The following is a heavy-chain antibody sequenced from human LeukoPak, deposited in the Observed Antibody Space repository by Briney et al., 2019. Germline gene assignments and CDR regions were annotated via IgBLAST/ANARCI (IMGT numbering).Heavy chain of an antibody. CDR1: GYTFTGYY. CDR3: ARDRSSSPPPGVY. D-gene: IGHD6-6*01. V-gene: IGHV1-2*02. J-gene: IGHJ4*02. Sequence: GASVKVSCKASGYTFTGYYMHWVRQAPGQGLEWMGWINPNSGGTNYAQKFQGRVTMTRDTSISTAYMELSRLRSDDTAVYYCARDRSSSPPPGVYWGQGTLVTVSS. CDR2: INPNSGGT.